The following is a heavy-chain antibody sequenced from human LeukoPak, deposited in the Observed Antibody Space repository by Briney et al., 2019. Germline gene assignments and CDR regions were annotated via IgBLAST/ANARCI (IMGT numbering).Heavy chain of an antibody. CDR2: ISNTGTT. CDR3: ARGMIAQSAGAFNI. V-gene: IGHV4-59*01. J-gene: IGHJ3*02. Sequence: SETLSLTCTVSGGSITSSHWSWVRQPPGEGLEWIGFISNTGTTNYNPSPKSRVTISVDTSKNRFSLKLSSVTAADRALYYCARGMIAQSAGAFNIWGQGTVVTVSS. D-gene: IGHD3-22*01. CDR1: GGSITSSH.